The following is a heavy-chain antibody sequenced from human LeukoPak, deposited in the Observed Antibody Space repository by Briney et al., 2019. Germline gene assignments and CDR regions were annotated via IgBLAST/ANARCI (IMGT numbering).Heavy chain of an antibody. V-gene: IGHV4-4*02. CDR2: IHLSGRT. J-gene: IGHJ4*02. CDR3: SRENGAFSPFGY. CDR1: GGSITTTNW. Sequence: PSETLSLTCGVSGGSITTTNWWSWVRQPPGQGLEWIGEIHLSGRTNYNPSLNSRVTLALDTSKNHLSLNLTSVTAADTAVCYCSRENGAFSPFGYWGQGTLVTVPS. D-gene: IGHD2-8*01.